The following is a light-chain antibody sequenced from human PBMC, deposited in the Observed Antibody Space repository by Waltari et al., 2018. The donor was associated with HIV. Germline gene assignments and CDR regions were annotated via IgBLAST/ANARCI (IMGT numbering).Light chain of an antibody. CDR3: QQYDTLPLT. Sequence: IVLTQSPGTLSLSPGERATLSCRASQSVSSSYLAWYQQKPGQTPSLLLYDASNRAPGIPDRFSGTGSGTNFTLIVNRLEPEDFAVYYCQQYDTLPLTFGGGTKVEI. V-gene: IGKV3-20*01. CDR1: QSVSSSY. CDR2: DAS. J-gene: IGKJ4*01.